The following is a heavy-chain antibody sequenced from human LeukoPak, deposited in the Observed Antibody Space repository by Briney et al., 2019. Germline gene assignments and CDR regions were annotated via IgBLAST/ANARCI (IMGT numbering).Heavy chain of an antibody. CDR2: TNHSGST. CDR3: ARDPAGYSGYGVDY. CDR1: GFSFRNYW. Sequence: GSLRLSCTTSGFSFRNYWMGWVRQAPGKGLEWIGETNHSGSTNYNPSLKSRVTISVDTSKNQFSLKLSSVTAADTAVYYCARDPAGYSGYGVDYWGQGTLVTVSS. V-gene: IGHV4-34*01. J-gene: IGHJ4*02. D-gene: IGHD5-12*01.